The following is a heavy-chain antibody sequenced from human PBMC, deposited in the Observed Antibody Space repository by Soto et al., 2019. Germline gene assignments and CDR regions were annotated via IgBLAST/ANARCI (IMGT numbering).Heavy chain of an antibody. Sequence: QVQLVASGGGVVQPGRSLRLSCAASGFTFSSYGMHWVRQAPGKGLEWVAVISYDGSKKYYADSVKGRFTISRDNSKNTLYLQMNSLRAEDTAVYYCAKGGRMVRGDYFDYWGQGTLVTVSS. CDR3: AKGGRMVRGDYFDY. CDR1: GFTFSSYG. D-gene: IGHD3-10*01. CDR2: ISYDGSKK. V-gene: IGHV3-30*18. J-gene: IGHJ4*02.